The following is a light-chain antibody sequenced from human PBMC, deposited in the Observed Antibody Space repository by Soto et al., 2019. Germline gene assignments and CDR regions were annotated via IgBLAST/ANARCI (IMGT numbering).Light chain of an antibody. J-gene: IGKJ3*01. CDR2: GVS. CDR3: LLANTFPVT. V-gene: IGKV1D-12*01. CDR1: QDVSSW. Sequence: DIQMTQSPSSVSASVGDRVTITCRASQDVSSWLAWYQQKPGKAPKLLIYGVSRLQGGVPSRFSGSGSGTDFTLTISSLQPEDFATYYCLLANTFPVTFGPGTKLDIK.